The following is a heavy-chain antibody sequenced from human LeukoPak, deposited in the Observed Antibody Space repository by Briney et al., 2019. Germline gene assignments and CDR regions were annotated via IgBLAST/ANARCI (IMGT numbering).Heavy chain of an antibody. J-gene: IGHJ3*02. CDR1: GFTFSTYW. D-gene: IGHD3-16*01. Sequence: GGSLRLSCAASGFTFSTYWMDWVRQAPGKGLEWVANVKQDGSRKYYVDSVKGRFTISRDNARNSLYLEMNSLRVQDTAVYYCARDWGDESRGQFDAFDIWGQGTRVTVSS. V-gene: IGHV3-7*04. CDR3: ARDWGDESRGQFDAFDI. CDR2: VKQDGSRK.